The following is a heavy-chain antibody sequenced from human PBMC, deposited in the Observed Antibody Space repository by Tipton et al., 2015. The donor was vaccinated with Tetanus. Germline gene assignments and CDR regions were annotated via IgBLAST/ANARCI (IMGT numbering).Heavy chain of an antibody. CDR3: ARVKGTYNHYGLDV. Sequence: TLSLTCTVSGGSMSTYYWSWIRQPPGTGLEWIGYVYYTGSTDYNPSLKSRVTISVDTSKSQFSLRLRTVTAADTAVYYCARVKGTYNHYGLDVWGQGTTVTVAS. CDR1: GGSMSTYY. J-gene: IGHJ6*02. D-gene: IGHD3-10*01. V-gene: IGHV4-59*12. CDR2: VYYTGST.